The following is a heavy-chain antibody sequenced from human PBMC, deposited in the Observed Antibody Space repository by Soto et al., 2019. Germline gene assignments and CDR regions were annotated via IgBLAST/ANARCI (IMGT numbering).Heavy chain of an antibody. D-gene: IGHD6-6*01. V-gene: IGHV4-59*01. Sequence: PSETMSLTCTVSGGSISSYYWSWIRQPPGKGLEWIGYIYYSGSTNYNPSLKSRVTISVDTSKNQFSLKLSSVTAADTAVYYCARAQRGLAARLSWFDPWGQGTLVTVSS. CDR3: ARAQRGLAARLSWFDP. J-gene: IGHJ5*02. CDR1: GGSISSYY. CDR2: IYYSGST.